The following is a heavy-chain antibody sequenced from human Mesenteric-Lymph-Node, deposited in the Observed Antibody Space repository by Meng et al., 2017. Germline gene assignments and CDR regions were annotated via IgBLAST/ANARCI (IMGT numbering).Heavy chain of an antibody. CDR1: GFTFNTYT. J-gene: IGHJ3*01. V-gene: IGHV3-30*04. CDR2: TSYDGSKG. Sequence: GESLKISCAASGFTFNTYTMNWVRQAPGKGLEWVAVTSYDGSKGYYADSVKGRFTISRENSKNTLFLQMNSLRPEETAVYYCARLTNYDYIWGSYLGAFDVWGQGTMVTVSS. D-gene: IGHD3-16*02. CDR3: ARLTNYDYIWGSYLGAFDV.